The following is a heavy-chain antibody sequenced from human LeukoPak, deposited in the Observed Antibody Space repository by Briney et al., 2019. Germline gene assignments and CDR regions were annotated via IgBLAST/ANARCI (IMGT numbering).Heavy chain of an antibody. CDR3: ASDVPVSGSGEFDY. V-gene: IGHV3-15*01. J-gene: IGHJ4*02. D-gene: IGHD3-10*01. Sequence: GGSLRLSCAASGFTFSDAWMSWVRQAPGKGLEWVGRIKKNRDGATADYGPPVKGRCTVSRDDSKNMVWLQTDSLQIEDTAVYYCASDVPVSGSGEFDYWGQGILVTVSS. CDR1: GFTFSDAW. CDR2: IKKNRDGATA.